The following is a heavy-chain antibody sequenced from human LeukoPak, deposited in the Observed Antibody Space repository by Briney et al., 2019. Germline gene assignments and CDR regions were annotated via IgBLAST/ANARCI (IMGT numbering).Heavy chain of an antibody. CDR2: ISAYNGNT. Sequence: GASVKVSCKAPGYTFTSYGISWVRQAPGQGLEWMGWISAYNGNTNYAQKLQGRVTMTTDTSTSTAYMELRSLRSDDTAVYYCARGQGYYYGSGSYYPLFVPIDYWGQGTLVTVSS. CDR1: GYTFTSYG. CDR3: ARGQGYYYGSGSYYPLFVPIDY. V-gene: IGHV1-18*01. D-gene: IGHD3-10*01. J-gene: IGHJ4*02.